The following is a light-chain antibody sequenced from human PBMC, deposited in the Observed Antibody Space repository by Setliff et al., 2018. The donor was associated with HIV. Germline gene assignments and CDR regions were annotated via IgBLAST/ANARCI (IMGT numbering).Light chain of an antibody. CDR3: AAWDDSLNGHVV. CDR1: SSNIGSNT. CDR2: SNN. Sequence: QSVLTQPPSASGTPGQRVTISCSGSSSNIGSNTVNWYQQLPGTAPKLLIYSNNQRPSGVPDRFSGSKSGTSASLAISGLQSEDEADYYCAAWDDSLNGHVVFGGGTKVTV. J-gene: IGLJ2*01. V-gene: IGLV1-44*01.